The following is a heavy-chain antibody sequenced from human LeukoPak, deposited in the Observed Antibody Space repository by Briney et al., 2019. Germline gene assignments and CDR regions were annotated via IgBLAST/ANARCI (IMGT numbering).Heavy chain of an antibody. CDR2: IIPIFGTA. CDR3: ARETGTGDLGY. CDR1: GGTFSSYA. J-gene: IGHJ4*02. Sequence: SVKVSCKASGGTFSSYAISWVRQAPRQGLEWMGGIIPIFGTANYAQKFQGRVTITADESTSTAYMELSSLRSEDTAVYYCARETGTGDLGYWGQGALVTVSS. V-gene: IGHV1-69*13. D-gene: IGHD1-7*01.